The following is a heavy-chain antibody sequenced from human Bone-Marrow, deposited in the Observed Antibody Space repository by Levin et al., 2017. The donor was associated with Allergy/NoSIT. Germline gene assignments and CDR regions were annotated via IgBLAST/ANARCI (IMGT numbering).Heavy chain of an antibody. CDR2: ISGRGGNT. D-gene: IGHD1-14*01. CDR1: GFTFSNYA. CDR3: TKDPTHLWGNRDESSFDY. Sequence: GESLKISCAASGFTFSNYAMSWVRQSPEKGVEWVSGISGRGGNTYYADSVRGRFTISRDNSKNTLDLQMNDLRAEDTAVYFCTKDPTHLWGNRDESSFDYWGQGTLVTVSS. V-gene: IGHV3-23*01. J-gene: IGHJ4*02.